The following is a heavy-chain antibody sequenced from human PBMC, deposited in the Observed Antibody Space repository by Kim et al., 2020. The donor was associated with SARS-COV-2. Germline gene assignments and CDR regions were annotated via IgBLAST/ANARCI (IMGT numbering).Heavy chain of an antibody. Sequence: SETLSLTCTVSGGSISSYYWSWIRQPPGKGLEWIGYIYYSGSTNYNPSLKSRVTISVDTSKNQFSLKLSSVTAADTAVYYCARDRSGSYYLHDAFDIWGQGTMVTVSS. V-gene: IGHV4-59*01. D-gene: IGHD1-26*01. CDR3: ARDRSGSYYLHDAFDI. CDR1: GGSISSYY. J-gene: IGHJ3*02. CDR2: IYYSGST.